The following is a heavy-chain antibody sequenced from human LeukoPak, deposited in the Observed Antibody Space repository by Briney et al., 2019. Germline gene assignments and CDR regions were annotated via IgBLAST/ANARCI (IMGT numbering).Heavy chain of an antibody. Sequence: GGSLRLPCAASGFIFTDSWMSWVRQAPGKGLEWVANIRHDGSQTYYLDSVKGRFTISRDNAKNEVYLEMNNLRGADTAVYYCATGANLFQFWGQGTLVTVSS. V-gene: IGHV3-7*01. D-gene: IGHD1-14*01. CDR3: ATGANLFQF. CDR2: IRHDGSQT. J-gene: IGHJ4*02. CDR1: GFIFTDSW.